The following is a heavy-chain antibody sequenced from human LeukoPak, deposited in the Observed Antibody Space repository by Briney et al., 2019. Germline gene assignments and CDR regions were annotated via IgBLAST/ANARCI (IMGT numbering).Heavy chain of an antibody. Sequence: PGRSLRLSCAASGFTFSNAWMSWVRQAPGKGLEWVGRIKSKTDGGTTDYAAPVKGKFTISRDDSKNTLYLQMNSLKTEDTAVYYCTTDAGYCSSTSCSSLDYWGQGTLVTVSS. CDR3: TTDAGYCSSTSCSSLDY. J-gene: IGHJ4*02. CDR2: IKSKTDGGTT. CDR1: GFTFSNAW. D-gene: IGHD2-2*01. V-gene: IGHV3-15*01.